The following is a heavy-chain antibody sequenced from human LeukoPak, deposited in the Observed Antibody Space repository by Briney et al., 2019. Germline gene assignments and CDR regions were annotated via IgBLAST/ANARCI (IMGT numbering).Heavy chain of an antibody. CDR2: IYSGGST. Sequence: PGGSLRLSCVASGFTVSSDYMSWVRQAPGKGLEWVSVIYSGGSTYYVDSVKGRFTISRDNSKNTLHLQMNSLRAEDTAVYYCARGTQPHHFDYWGQGTLVTVSS. CDR1: GFTVSSDY. CDR3: ARGTQPHHFDY. V-gene: IGHV3-66*01. J-gene: IGHJ4*02. D-gene: IGHD1-14*01.